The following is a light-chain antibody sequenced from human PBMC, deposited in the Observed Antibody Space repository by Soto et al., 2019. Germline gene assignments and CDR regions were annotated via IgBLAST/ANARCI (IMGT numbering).Light chain of an antibody. V-gene: IGKV1-5*03. Sequence: DIQMTQSPSTLSASVGDRVTITCRASQSISSWLAWYQQKPGKAPKLLIYKASSLESGGPSRFSGSGSGTEFTLTISSLQPDDFATYCCQQYNSYSWTFGQGTKVEIK. CDR2: KAS. CDR1: QSISSW. CDR3: QQYNSYSWT. J-gene: IGKJ1*01.